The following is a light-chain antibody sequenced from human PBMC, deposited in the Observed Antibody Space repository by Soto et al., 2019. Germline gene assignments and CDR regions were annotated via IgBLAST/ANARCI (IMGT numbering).Light chain of an antibody. CDR3: CSFAGSYTFWV. V-gene: IGLV2-11*01. J-gene: IGLJ3*02. CDR2: DVS. Sequence: QSALTQPRSVSGSPGQSVTISCTGISSDVGDYNYVSWYQQYPGKAPKLVIYDVSKRPSGVPDRFSGSKSGNTASLTISGLQAEDEADYYCCSFAGSYTFWVFGGGTKVTVL. CDR1: SSDVGDYNY.